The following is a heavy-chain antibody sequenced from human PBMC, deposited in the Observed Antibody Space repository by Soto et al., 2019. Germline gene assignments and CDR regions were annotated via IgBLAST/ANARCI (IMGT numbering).Heavy chain of an antibody. D-gene: IGHD2-8*01. CDR2: LNQDGSEK. Sequence: GGSLRLSCEASGFFFSASWMAWVRQAPGKGLEWVADLNQDGSEKNYVDSVKGRVTISRDNAKNSLYLQMNSLTAEDTAVYFCARDPRNGAIDYWGLGTLVTVSS. CDR3: ARDPRNGAIDY. CDR1: GFFFSASW. V-gene: IGHV3-7*01. J-gene: IGHJ4*02.